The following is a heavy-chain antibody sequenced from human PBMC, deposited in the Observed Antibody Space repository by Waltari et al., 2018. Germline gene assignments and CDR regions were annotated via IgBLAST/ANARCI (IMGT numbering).Heavy chain of an antibody. J-gene: IGHJ2*01. CDR3: ARTGGGAMIVRWYFDL. V-gene: IGHV4-59*01. CDR1: GGSISSYY. CDR2: IYYSGST. Sequence: QVQLQESGPGLVKPSETLSLTCTVSGGSISSYYWSWIRQPPGKGLEWIWYIYYSGSTNYHPSLKSRVTIAVDTSKNQFSLKWSSVAAADTAVYYCARTGGGAMIVRWYFDLWGRGTLVTVSS. D-gene: IGHD3-22*01.